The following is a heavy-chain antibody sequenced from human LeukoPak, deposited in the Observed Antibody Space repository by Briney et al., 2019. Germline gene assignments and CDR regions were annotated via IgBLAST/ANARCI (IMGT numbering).Heavy chain of an antibody. D-gene: IGHD1-26*01. CDR3: ARGYSNYYYMDV. CDR1: GGTFSSYA. V-gene: IGHV1-69*05. J-gene: IGHJ6*03. CDR2: IIPIFGTA. Sequence: SVKVSCKASGGTFSSYAISWVRQAPGQGLEWMGGIIPIFGTANYAQKFQGRVTITTDESTSTAYMELSSLRSEDTAVYYCARGYSNYYYMDVWSKGTTVTVSS.